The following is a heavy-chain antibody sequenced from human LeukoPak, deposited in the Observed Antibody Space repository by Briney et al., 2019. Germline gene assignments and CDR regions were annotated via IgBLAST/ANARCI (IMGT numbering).Heavy chain of an antibody. V-gene: IGHV5-51*01. D-gene: IGHD5-24*01. CDR2: IYPGDSDT. CDR3: ARVEMATNPSIDY. J-gene: IGHJ4*02. CDR1: GYSFTSYW. Sequence: GESLQISCQGSGYSFTSYWIGWVRQMPGKGLEWMGIIYPGDSDTRYSPSFQGQVTISADKSISTAYLQWSSLKASDTAMYYCARVEMATNPSIDYWGQGTLVTVSS.